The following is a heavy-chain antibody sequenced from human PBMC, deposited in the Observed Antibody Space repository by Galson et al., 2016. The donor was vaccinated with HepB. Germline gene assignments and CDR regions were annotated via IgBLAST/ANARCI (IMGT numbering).Heavy chain of an antibody. CDR1: GYNFITYW. Sequence: QSGAEVKKPGESLRISCMGSGYNFITYWISWVRQMPGKGLEWMGIIDPSDSYTNYSPSFQGHVTISTDRSISTAYLQWSSLKASDTAIYYCAIRLYSSGSFDYWGQGTLVTVSS. CDR2: IDPSDSYT. CDR3: AIRLYSSGSFDY. D-gene: IGHD6-19*01. V-gene: IGHV5-10-1*01. J-gene: IGHJ4*03.